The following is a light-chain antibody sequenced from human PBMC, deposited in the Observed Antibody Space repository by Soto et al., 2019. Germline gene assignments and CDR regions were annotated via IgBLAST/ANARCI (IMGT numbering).Light chain of an antibody. Sequence: EIVMTQSPATLSVSPGERATLSCRASQSVSSKLAWYLQKPGHAHRLLIYGAFPMATGLPSRFSGSGSGTEFTLTISILQSEDFAGYYCQQYNNWPLTFGGGTKVAIK. CDR2: GAF. V-gene: IGKV3-15*01. CDR3: QQYNNWPLT. CDR1: QSVSSK. J-gene: IGKJ4*01.